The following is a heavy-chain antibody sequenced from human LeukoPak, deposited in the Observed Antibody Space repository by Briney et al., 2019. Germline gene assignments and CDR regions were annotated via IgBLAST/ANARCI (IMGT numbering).Heavy chain of an antibody. CDR3: ARWGGPYSYGYFDH. CDR1: GGSISSRTYY. CDR2: IHTRGRA. Sequence: SETLSFTCTVSGGSISSRTYYWSWIRQPPGKGLEWIVRIHTRGRANYSPSLKSRVTISVGTSKNQFSLKLSSVTAPDTAVYYCARWGGPYSYGYFDHWGQGSLVTISS. D-gene: IGHD5-18*01. V-gene: IGHV4-61*02. J-gene: IGHJ4*02.